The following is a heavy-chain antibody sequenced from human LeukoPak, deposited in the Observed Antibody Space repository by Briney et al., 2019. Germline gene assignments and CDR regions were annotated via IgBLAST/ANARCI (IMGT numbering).Heavy chain of an antibody. V-gene: IGHV4-59*01. D-gene: IGHD5-18*01. J-gene: IGHJ4*02. CDR3: ARVGRIQLWPDFDY. CDR1: GGSISSYY. Sequence: PSETLSLTCTVSGGSISSYYWSWIRQPPGKGLEWIGYIYYSGSTNYNPSLKSRVTISVDTSKNQFSLKLSSVTAADTAVYYCARVGRIQLWPDFDYWGQGTLVTVSS. CDR2: IYYSGST.